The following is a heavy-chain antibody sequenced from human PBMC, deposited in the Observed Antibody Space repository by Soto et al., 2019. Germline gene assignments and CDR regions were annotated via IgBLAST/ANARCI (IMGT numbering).Heavy chain of an antibody. D-gene: IGHD5-12*01. J-gene: IGHJ4*02. Sequence: GGSLTLSCTASGFTFGDYAMSWFRQAPGKGLEWVGFIRSKAYGGTTEYAASVKGRFTISRDDSKSIAYLQMNSLKTEDTAVYYCTRDSDETDIVATIHYFDYWGQGTLVTVSS. CDR3: TRDSDETDIVATIHYFDY. CDR1: GFTFGDYA. V-gene: IGHV3-49*03. CDR2: IRSKAYGGTT.